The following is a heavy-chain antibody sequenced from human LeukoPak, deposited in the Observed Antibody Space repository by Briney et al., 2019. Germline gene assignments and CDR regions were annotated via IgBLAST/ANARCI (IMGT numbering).Heavy chain of an antibody. CDR3: TTDVSPXQQDY. CDR1: GFTFSNAW. D-gene: IGHD1/OR15-1a*01. V-gene: IGHV3-15*01. CDR2: IKSKTDGGTT. Sequence: AGGSLRLSCAASGFTFSNAWMSWVRQAPGKGLEWVGRIKSKTDGGTTDYAAPVKGRFTISRDDSKNTLYLQMNSLKTEDTAVYYCTTDVSPXQQDYWGQGTLVTVSX. J-gene: IGHJ4*02.